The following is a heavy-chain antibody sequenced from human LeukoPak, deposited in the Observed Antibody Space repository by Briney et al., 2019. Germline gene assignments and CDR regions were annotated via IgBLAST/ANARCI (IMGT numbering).Heavy chain of an antibody. V-gene: IGHV3-30*18. CDR2: ISDGGSKR. J-gene: IGHJ4*02. Sequence: PGRSLRLSCAASGFTFSSYGMHWVRQAPGKGLELVAVISDGGSKRYYTNSVKGRFTVSRDNSKNTLYLQMNSLRAEDTGVYYCAKDQDYGDSLTFDYWGQGTLVTVSS. CDR1: GFTFSSYG. CDR3: AKDQDYGDSLTFDY. D-gene: IGHD4-17*01.